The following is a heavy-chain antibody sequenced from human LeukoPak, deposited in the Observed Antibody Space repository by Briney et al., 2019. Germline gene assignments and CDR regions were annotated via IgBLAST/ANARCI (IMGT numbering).Heavy chain of an antibody. CDR1: GFTFSRYA. V-gene: IGHV3-23*01. Sequence: GGSLRLSCADSGFTFSRYAMSWVRQAPGKGLEWVSAISRSGGSTYYADSVKGRSTISRDNSKNTLYLQMSSLRAEDTAIYYCAKPYYYDSTGYEYYYYGMDVWGQGTTVTVSS. D-gene: IGHD3-22*01. CDR2: ISRSGGST. J-gene: IGHJ6*02. CDR3: AKPYYYDSTGYEYYYYGMDV.